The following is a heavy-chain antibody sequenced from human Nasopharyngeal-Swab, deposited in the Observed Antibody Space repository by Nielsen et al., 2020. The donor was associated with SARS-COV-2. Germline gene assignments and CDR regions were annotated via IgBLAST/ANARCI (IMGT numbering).Heavy chain of an antibody. CDR1: GFTFSSYA. D-gene: IGHD3-10*01. CDR3: ARVDGWFGELFVDY. CDR2: ISYDGSNK. V-gene: IGHV3-30-3*01. J-gene: IGHJ4*02. Sequence: GESLKISCAASGFTFSSYAMHWVRQAPGKGLGWVAVISYDGSNKYYADSVKGRFTISRDNSKNTLYLQMNSLRAEDTAVYYCARVDGWFGELFVDYWGQGTLVTVSS.